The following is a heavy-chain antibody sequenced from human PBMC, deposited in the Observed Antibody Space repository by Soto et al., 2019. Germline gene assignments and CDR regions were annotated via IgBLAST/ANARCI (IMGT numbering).Heavy chain of an antibody. CDR2: IIPIFGTA. D-gene: IGHD3-16*01. CDR1: GGTFSSYA. V-gene: IGHV1-69*12. CDR3: ARVPDGGDGYTPYYFDY. J-gene: IGHJ4*02. Sequence: QVQLVQSGAEVKKPGSSVKVSCKASGGTFSSYAISWVRQAPGQGLEWMGGIIPIFGTANYAQKFQGRVTINADESTSTAYMELSSLRSEDTAVYYCARVPDGGDGYTPYYFDYWGQGTLVTVSS.